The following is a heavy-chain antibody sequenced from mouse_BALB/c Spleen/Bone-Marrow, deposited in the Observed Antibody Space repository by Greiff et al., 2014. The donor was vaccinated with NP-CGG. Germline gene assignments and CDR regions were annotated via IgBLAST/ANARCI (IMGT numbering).Heavy chain of an antibody. D-gene: IGHD1-1*01. CDR2: IFPGTGTT. Sequence: VQLQQSGAELVKPGASVKLSCKTSGYTSTSYWIRWVKQRPGQGLGWIGEIFPGTGTTYYNEKFRGKATLTIDTSSSTAYMQLSSLTSEDSAVYFCAREGSRLRGYFDVWGAGTTVTVSS. J-gene: IGHJ1*01. CDR1: GYTSTSYW. V-gene: IGHV1S132*01. CDR3: AREGSRLRGYFDV.